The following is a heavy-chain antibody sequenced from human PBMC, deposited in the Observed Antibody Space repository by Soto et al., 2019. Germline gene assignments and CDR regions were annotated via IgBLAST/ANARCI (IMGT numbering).Heavy chain of an antibody. J-gene: IGHJ6*02. Sequence: EVQLVESGGGLVQPGGSLRLSCAASGVTFSSYEMIWVRQAPGKGLEWVSYISSSGSTIYYADSVEGRFTISRDNAKNSLYLQMNSLRAEDTAVYYCARENSPAGMDVWGQGTTVTVSS. CDR3: ARENSPAGMDV. CDR2: ISSSGSTI. V-gene: IGHV3-48*03. CDR1: GVTFSSYE. D-gene: IGHD6-13*01.